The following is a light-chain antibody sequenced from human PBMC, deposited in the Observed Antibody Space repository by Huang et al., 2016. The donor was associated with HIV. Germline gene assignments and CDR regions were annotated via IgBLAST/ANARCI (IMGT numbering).Light chain of an antibody. CDR2: GAS. J-gene: IGKJ1*01. V-gene: IGKV3-15*01. CDR1: QSVSSN. CDR3: HQYNDWPPGT. Sequence: EIVMTQSPATLSVSPGERATLSCWASQSVSSNLAWYKLRPGQAPRLLNYGASTRAPDITARFSGSGSGTEFTLTISSLQSEDFAVYYCHQYNDWPPGTFGQGTKVEIK.